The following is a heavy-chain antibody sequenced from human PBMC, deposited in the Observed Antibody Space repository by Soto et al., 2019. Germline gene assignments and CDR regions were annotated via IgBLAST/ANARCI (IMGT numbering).Heavy chain of an antibody. J-gene: IGHJ4*02. CDR2: IWSDGSNK. D-gene: IGHD1-26*01. Sequence: QVQLVESGGGVVQPGRSLRLSCAASGFTFSTYGMHWVRQAPGKGLEWVAVIWSDGSNKYYADSVKGRFTISRDNSKSTLFLQMTSLRAEDTAMYYCARRGSGTYSFDYWGQGTLVTVSS. V-gene: IGHV3-33*01. CDR3: ARRGSGTYSFDY. CDR1: GFTFSTYG.